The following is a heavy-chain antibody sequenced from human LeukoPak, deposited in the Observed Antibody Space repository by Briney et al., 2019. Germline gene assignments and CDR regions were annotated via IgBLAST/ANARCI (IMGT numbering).Heavy chain of an antibody. CDR3: AKDQYYYGSGSYLDY. Sequence: GGSLRLSCAASGFNLNTYTMNWVRQAPGKGLEWVSSMSSSWSYIHYGDSVKGRFTISRDNSKNTLYLQMNSLRADDTAVYYCAKDQYYYGSGSYLDYWGQGTLVTVSS. CDR1: GFNLNTYT. V-gene: IGHV3-21*01. J-gene: IGHJ4*02. CDR2: MSSSWSYI. D-gene: IGHD3-10*01.